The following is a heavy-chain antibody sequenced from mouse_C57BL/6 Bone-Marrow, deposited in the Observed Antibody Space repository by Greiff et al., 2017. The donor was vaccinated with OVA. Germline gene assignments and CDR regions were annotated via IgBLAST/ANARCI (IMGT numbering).Heavy chain of an antibody. V-gene: IGHV1-26*01. CDR2: INPNNGGT. CDR1: GYTFTDYY. CDR3: ARADCYYNGDMVQ. J-gene: IGHJ4*01. Sequence: EVQLQQSGPELVKPGASVKISCKASGYTFTDYYMNWVKQSHGKSLEWIGDINPNNGGTSYNQKFKGKATLTVDKSSSTAYMELRSLTSEDSAVYYCARADCYYNGDMVQWGQGTSDTVST. D-gene: IGHD1-1*01.